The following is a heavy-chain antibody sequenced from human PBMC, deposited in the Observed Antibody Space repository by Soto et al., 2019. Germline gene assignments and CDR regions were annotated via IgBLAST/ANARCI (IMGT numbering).Heavy chain of an antibody. J-gene: IGHJ4*02. Sequence: EVQLVESGGGLVQPGGSLRLSCAASGFTFSAYNMNWVRQAPGKGLEWLSYISSDSSTKYYADSVKGRFSISRDNAKNSVYLHMNSLRDEDTAVYYCAREIAAADFDYWGQGTLFTVSS. CDR1: GFTFSAYN. CDR2: ISSDSSTK. CDR3: AREIAAADFDY. V-gene: IGHV3-48*02. D-gene: IGHD6-25*01.